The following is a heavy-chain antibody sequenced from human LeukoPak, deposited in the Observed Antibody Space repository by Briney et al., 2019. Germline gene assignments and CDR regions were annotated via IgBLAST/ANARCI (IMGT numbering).Heavy chain of an antibody. J-gene: IGHJ2*01. V-gene: IGHV4-59*01. CDR3: ARVGYSSGWFAHWYFDL. CDR1: GGSISRYY. Sequence: SETLSLTCTVSGGSISRYYWSWIRQPPGKGLEWIGYIYYSGSTNYNPSFKSRVTISVDTSKNQFSLKLSSVTAADTAVYYCARVGYSSGWFAHWYFDLWGRGTLVTVSS. D-gene: IGHD6-19*01. CDR2: IYYSGST.